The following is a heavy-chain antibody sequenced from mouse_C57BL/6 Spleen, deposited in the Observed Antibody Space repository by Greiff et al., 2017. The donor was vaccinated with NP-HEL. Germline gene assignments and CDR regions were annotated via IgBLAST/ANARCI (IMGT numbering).Heavy chain of an antibody. Sequence: VQVVESGPGLVQPSQSLSITCTVSGFSLTSYGVHWVRQSPGKGLEWLGVIWRGGSTDYNAAFMSRLSITKDNSKSQVFFKMNSLQADDTAIYYCAKKGGQLSLYAMDYWGQGTSVTVSS. V-gene: IGHV2-5*01. CDR2: IWRGGST. CDR1: GFSLTSYG. CDR3: AKKGGQLSLYAMDY. D-gene: IGHD3-2*02. J-gene: IGHJ4*01.